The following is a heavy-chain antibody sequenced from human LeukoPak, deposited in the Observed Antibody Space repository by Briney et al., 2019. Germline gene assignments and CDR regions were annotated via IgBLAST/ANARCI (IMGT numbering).Heavy chain of an antibody. CDR1: GFTFSSYW. CDR3: ARDPKSYCSGGTCYYYWFDP. Sequence: PGGSLRLSCTASGFTFSSYWMHWVRQTPGKGLVWVSRINTDGSSTNYADSVKGRFTISRDNAKNTLYLQMNSLRAEDTAVYYCARDPKSYCSGGTCYYYWFDPWGQGTLVTVSS. V-gene: IGHV3-74*01. CDR2: INTDGSST. J-gene: IGHJ5*02. D-gene: IGHD2-15*01.